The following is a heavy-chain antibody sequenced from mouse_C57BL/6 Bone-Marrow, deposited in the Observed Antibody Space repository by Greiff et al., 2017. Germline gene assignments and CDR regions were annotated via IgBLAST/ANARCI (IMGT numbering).Heavy chain of an antibody. V-gene: IGHV1-75*01. CDR1: GYTFTDYY. CDR2: IFPGSGST. Sequence: QVQLKQSGPELVKPGASVKISCKASGYTFTDYYINWVKQRPGQGLEWIGWIFPGSGSTYYNEKFKGKATLTVDKSSSTAYMLLSSLTSEDSAVYFCARRVWIYYYGSSFWYFDVWGTGTTVTVSS. D-gene: IGHD1-1*01. CDR3: ARRVWIYYYGSSFWYFDV. J-gene: IGHJ1*03.